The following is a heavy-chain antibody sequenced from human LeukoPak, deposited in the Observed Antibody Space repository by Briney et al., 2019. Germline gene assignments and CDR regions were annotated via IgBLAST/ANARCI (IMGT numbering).Heavy chain of an antibody. CDR3: AREVSSSYDY. V-gene: IGHV1-69*06. Sequence: SVKVSCKASGGTFNSYATSWVRQAPGQGVEWMGGIIPIFGTANYAQKFQGRVTITADKSTSTAYMELSSLRSEDTAVYYCAREVSSSYDYWVQGTLVTVSS. D-gene: IGHD6-6*01. CDR1: GGTFNSYA. J-gene: IGHJ4*02. CDR2: IIPIFGTA.